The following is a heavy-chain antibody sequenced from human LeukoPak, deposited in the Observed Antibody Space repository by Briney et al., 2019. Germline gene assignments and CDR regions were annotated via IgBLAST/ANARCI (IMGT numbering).Heavy chain of an antibody. CDR1: GYIFTTYA. D-gene: IGHD2/OR15-2a*01. J-gene: IGHJ6*02. CDR3: ARDRIGYEYYNGMDV. V-gene: IGHV1-3*01. Sequence: ASVKVSCKASGYIFTTYAMHWVRQAPGQRLEWMGWINAANGNTKLSQKFQDRITIIRDKSANTAYMKLSSLRSEDTAVYYCARDRIGYEYYNGMDVWGQGTTVTVSS. CDR2: INAANGNT.